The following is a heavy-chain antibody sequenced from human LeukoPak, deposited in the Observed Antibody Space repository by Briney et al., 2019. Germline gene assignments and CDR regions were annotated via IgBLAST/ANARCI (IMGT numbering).Heavy chain of an antibody. CDR1: GFTFSNYW. J-gene: IGHJ4*02. D-gene: IGHD6-13*01. V-gene: IGHV3-7*05. Sequence: GGSLRLSCAASGFTFSNYWMSWVRQAPGKGLEWVANIRQDGSEKYYVDSVKGRFTISRDNAKKSLYLQMNSLRAEDTAVYYCARGVYEEDVNYWGQGTLVTVSS. CDR3: ARGVYEEDVNY. CDR2: IRQDGSEK.